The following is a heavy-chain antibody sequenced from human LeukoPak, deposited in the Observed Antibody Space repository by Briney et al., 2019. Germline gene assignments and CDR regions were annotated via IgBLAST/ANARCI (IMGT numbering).Heavy chain of an antibody. CDR3: ASSVAARLGSYYFDY. Sequence: VKVSCKASGGTFSSYAISWVRQAPGQGLEWMGGIIPIFGTANYAQKFQGRVTITTDGSTSTAYMELSSLRSEDTAVYYCASSVAARLGSYYFDYWGQGTLVTVSS. CDR1: GGTFSSYA. CDR2: IIPIFGTA. V-gene: IGHV1-69*05. D-gene: IGHD6-6*01. J-gene: IGHJ4*02.